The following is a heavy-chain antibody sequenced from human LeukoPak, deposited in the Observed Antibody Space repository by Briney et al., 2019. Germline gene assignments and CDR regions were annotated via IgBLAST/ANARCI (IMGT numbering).Heavy chain of an antibody. V-gene: IGHV3-23*01. D-gene: IGHD2-2*01. CDR1: GFTFSSYA. J-gene: IGHJ4*02. CDR2: ISVTTGT. Sequence: GGSLRLSCAASGFTFSSYAMTWVRQAPGKGLQWVSTISVTTGTSYADSVKGRFTISRDNSKNTLYLQMNSLRAEDTAVYYCAKDLGGCISTSCYFDYWGQGTLVTVSS. CDR3: AKDLGGCISTSCYFDY.